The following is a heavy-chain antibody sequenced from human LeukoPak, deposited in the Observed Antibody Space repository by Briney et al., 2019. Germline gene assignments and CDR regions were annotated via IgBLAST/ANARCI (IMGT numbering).Heavy chain of an antibody. V-gene: IGHV3-15*01. CDR2: IKAKAHGGTI. CDR3: TTDGVGVEGATYDN. CDR1: GFTFTSYG. D-gene: IGHD1-26*01. J-gene: IGHJ4*02. Sequence: GGSLRLSCAASGFTFTSYGMHWVRQAPGKGLEWVGRIKAKAHGGTIEYAAPVKGRFTISRDDSKNTLYLQMNSLKTEDTAVYYCTTDGVGVEGATYDNWGQGTLVSVSS.